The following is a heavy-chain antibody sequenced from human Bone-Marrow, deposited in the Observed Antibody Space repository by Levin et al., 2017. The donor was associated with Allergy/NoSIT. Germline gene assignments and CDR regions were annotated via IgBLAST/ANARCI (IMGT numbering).Heavy chain of an antibody. V-gene: IGHV3-66*01. CDR2: IHSGDTT. J-gene: IGHJ6*02. CDR3: ASRSVRFLGTPQSGFAWGYDG. D-gene: IGHD3-3*01. Sequence: GESLKISCAASGFTVSGTDMSWLRQAPGKGLEWVSVIHSGDTTYYADSVKGRFTISRDNSKNTLSLQMNSLRVEDTAVYYCASRSVRFLGTPQSGFAWGYDGWGQGTTVTVSS. CDR1: GFTVSGTD.